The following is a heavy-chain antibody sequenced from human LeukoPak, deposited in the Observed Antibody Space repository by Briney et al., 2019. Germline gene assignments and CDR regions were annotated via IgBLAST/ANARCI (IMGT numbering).Heavy chain of an antibody. CDR2: ISGSGGTT. J-gene: IGHJ4*02. CDR3: AKDYRLTSGRTSSSGYYFDY. D-gene: IGHD6-6*01. V-gene: IGHV3-23*01. CDR1: GFTFSSYA. Sequence: GGSLRLSCAASGFTFSSYAMTWVRQAPGKGLEWVSVISGSGGTTFYADSVKGRFTISRDNSKNTLYLQMNSLRAEDTAVYYCAKDYRLTSGRTSSSGYYFDYWGQGTLVTVSS.